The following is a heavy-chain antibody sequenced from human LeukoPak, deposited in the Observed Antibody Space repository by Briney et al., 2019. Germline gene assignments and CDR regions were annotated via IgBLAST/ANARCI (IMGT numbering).Heavy chain of an antibody. CDR2: IYYSGST. CDR3: ARQDYNWFDP. CDR1: GGSISSYY. J-gene: IGHJ5*02. V-gene: IGHV4-59*08. Sequence: KSSETLSLTCTVSGGSISSYYWSWLRQPPGKGLEWIGYIYYSGSTNYNPSLKSRVTISVDTSKNQFSLKLSSVTAADTAVYYCARQDYNWFDPWGQGTLVTVSS.